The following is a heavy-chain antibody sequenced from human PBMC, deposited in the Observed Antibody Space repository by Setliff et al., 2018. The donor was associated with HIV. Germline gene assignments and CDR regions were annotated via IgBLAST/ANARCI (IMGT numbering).Heavy chain of an antibody. Sequence: PGGSLRLSCAASGFTFSSYWMHWVRQLPGKGLVWVSSMNSDGSRTTYADSVKGRFTISRDNAKKMLYVQMNSLRAEDTAVYYCARPMEIGRHPVAGQRDAFDIWGQGTMVTVS. V-gene: IGHV3-74*03. CDR2: MNSDGSRT. CDR3: ARPMEIGRHPVAGQRDAFDI. D-gene: IGHD6-19*01. CDR1: GFTFSSYW. J-gene: IGHJ3*02.